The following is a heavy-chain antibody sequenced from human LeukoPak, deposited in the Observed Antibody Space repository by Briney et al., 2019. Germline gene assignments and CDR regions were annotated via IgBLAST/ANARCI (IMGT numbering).Heavy chain of an antibody. CDR2: IIPIFGTA. CDR1: GGTFSSYA. Sequence: SVKVSCKASGGTFSSYAISWVRQAPGQGLEWMGGIIPIFGTANYAQKFQGRVTITADESTSTAYMELSSLRSEDTAVYYCGRMWFGELLEDLWGQGTLVTVSS. V-gene: IGHV1-69*13. J-gene: IGHJ4*02. D-gene: IGHD3-10*01. CDR3: GRMWFGELLEDL.